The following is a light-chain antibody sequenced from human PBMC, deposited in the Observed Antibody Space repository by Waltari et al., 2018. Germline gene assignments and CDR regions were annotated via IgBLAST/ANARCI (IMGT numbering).Light chain of an antibody. Sequence: QPVLTQPPSVSGAPGQRVTISCTGTTRDVGSYNLVSWYQHHPGKAPKLMICEVIKRPSGVSNRFSGSKSGNTASLTISGLQAEDEADYYCCSYAGSGTYVFGTGTKVTVL. J-gene: IGLJ1*01. CDR2: EVI. CDR1: TRDVGSYNL. CDR3: CSYAGSGTYV. V-gene: IGLV2-23*02.